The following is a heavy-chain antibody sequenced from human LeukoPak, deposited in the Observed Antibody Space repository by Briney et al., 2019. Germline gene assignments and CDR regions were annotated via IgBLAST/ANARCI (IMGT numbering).Heavy chain of an antibody. J-gene: IGHJ4*02. CDR1: GGSFSGYY. CDR2: VNHSGST. V-gene: IGHV4-34*01. D-gene: IGHD1-26*01. CDR3: ARRRGARGPFDY. Sequence: SETLSLTCAVYGGSFSGYYWSWIRQPPGKGLEWIGEVNHSGSTNYNPSLKSRVTVSVDTSKNQFSLKLSSVTAADTAVYYCARRRGARGPFDYWGQGTLVTVSS.